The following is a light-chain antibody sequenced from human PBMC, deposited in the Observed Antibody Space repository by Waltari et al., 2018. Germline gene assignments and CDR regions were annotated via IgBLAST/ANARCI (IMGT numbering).Light chain of an antibody. CDR2: ENT. V-gene: IGLV1-40*01. CDR1: DPSIASFCV. CDR3: QSYDNSLRGSLL. J-gene: IGLJ3*02. Sequence: QSVLTQAPSVSGAPGQRVPISCTGGDPSIASFCVNCYPHLPGRVPKLLIYENTKRPSGVPDRFSGSKSGTSASLAIEGLQPEDEGDYYCQSYDNSLRGSLLFGGGTKVTV.